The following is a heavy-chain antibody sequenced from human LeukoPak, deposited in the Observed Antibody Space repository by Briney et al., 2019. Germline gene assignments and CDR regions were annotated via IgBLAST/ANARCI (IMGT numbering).Heavy chain of an antibody. CDR1: GYSISSGYY. Sequence: PSETLSLTCNVSGYSISSGYYWGWIRQPPAKGLEWIGSIYHSGRTHYNPSLKSRVTISGDTSKNQFSLKLSSVTAADTAVYYGYDSKGSGGQGTLVTVSS. CDR3: YDSKGS. V-gene: IGHV4-38-2*02. D-gene: IGHD3-22*01. J-gene: IGHJ4*02. CDR2: IYHSGRT.